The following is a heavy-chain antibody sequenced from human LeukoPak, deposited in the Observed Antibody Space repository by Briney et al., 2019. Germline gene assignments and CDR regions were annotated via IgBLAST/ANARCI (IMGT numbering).Heavy chain of an antibody. J-gene: IGHJ4*02. CDR3: ARSAGKIDC. CDR1: GGSINSYY. D-gene: IGHD2-15*01. CDR2: IHYSGTT. Sequence: SETLSLTCTVSGGSINSYYWSWIRQPPGKGLEWIGYIHYSGTTNYNPSLKSRVTISVDTSKNHFSLKLSSVTAADTAVYFCARSAGKIDCWGQGTLVTVSS. V-gene: IGHV4-59*08.